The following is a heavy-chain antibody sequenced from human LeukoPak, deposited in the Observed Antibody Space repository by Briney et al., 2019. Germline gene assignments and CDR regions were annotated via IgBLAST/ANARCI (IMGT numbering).Heavy chain of an antibody. Sequence: PGGSLRLSCAAPGFTFSSYGMHWVRQAPGKGLAWVAVIWYDGSNKYYADSVKGRFTISRDNSKNTLYLQMNSLRAEDTAVYYCARSTYCGGDCYAPDYWGQGTLVTVSS. CDR2: IWYDGSNK. V-gene: IGHV3-33*01. J-gene: IGHJ4*02. CDR3: ARSTYCGGDCYAPDY. D-gene: IGHD2-21*02. CDR1: GFTFSSYG.